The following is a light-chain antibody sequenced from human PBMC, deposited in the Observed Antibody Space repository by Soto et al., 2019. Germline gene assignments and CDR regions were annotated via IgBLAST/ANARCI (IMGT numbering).Light chain of an antibody. CDR3: SSYTTSSTYV. CDR1: SSDVGSYNR. Sequence: QAVVTQPPSVSGSPGQSVTISCTGTSSDVGSYNRVSWYQQPPGTAPKVMIYDVSNRPSGVPDRFSGSKSGNTASLTISGLQAEDESDYYCSSYTTSSTYVFGTGTKLTVL. CDR2: DVS. J-gene: IGLJ1*01. V-gene: IGLV2-18*02.